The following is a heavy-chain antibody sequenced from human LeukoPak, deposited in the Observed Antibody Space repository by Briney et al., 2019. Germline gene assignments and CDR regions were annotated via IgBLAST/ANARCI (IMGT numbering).Heavy chain of an antibody. D-gene: IGHD6-19*01. J-gene: IGHJ1*01. CDR2: IIPILGTA. Sequence: SVKVSCKASGGTFSSYAISWVRQAPGQGLEWMGGIIPILGTANYAQKFQGRVTITADESTSTAYMELSSLRSEDTAVYYCASRAVAGKGRYFQHWGQGTLVTVSS. V-gene: IGHV1-69*13. CDR1: GGTFSSYA. CDR3: ASRAVAGKGRYFQH.